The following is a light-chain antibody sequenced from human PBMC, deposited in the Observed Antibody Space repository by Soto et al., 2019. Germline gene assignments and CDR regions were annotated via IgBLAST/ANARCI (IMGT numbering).Light chain of an antibody. CDR1: QNINNY. Sequence: DIQMTQSPSSLSASVGDRVTITCQASQNINNYLNWYQQKPGRAPKLLIYDASNLEAGVPSRFRGSGSGTDFTFTISRLQTEDIATYYCQQYANLPTFGQGTRLDIX. CDR2: DAS. J-gene: IGKJ5*01. CDR3: QQYANLPT. V-gene: IGKV1-33*01.